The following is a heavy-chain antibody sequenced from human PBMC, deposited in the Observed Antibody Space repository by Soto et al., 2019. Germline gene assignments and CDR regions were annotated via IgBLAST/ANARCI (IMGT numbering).Heavy chain of an antibody. D-gene: IGHD1-26*01. CDR1: GFTVSSNY. J-gene: IGHJ4*02. V-gene: IGHV3-53*01. Sequence: GGSLRLSCAASGFTVSSNYMSWVRQAPGKGLEWVSVIYSGGSTYYADSVKGRFTISRDNSKNTLYLQMNSLRAEDTAVYYCASIVGAASYFDYWGQGTLVTVSS. CDR2: IYSGGST. CDR3: ASIVGAASYFDY.